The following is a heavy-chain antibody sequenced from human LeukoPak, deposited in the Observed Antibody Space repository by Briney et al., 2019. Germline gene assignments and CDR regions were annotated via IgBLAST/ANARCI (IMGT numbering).Heavy chain of an antibody. D-gene: IGHD5-18*01. J-gene: IGHJ4*02. CDR2: INPNSGGT. V-gene: IGHV1-2*02. CDR1: GYTFTGHY. Sequence: ASVKVSCKASGYTFTGHYMHWVRQAPGQGLEWMGWINPNSGGTIYAQKFQGRVTMTRDTSISTAYMELSRLRSDDTAVYYCARGSLYSYGSDYWGQGTLVTVSS. CDR3: ARGSLYSYGSDY.